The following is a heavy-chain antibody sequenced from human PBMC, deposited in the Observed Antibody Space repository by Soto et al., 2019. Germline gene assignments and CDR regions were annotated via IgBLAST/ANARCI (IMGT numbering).Heavy chain of an antibody. J-gene: IGHJ3*02. CDR3: ARGGGVGVAGSAAFDM. V-gene: IGHV1-2*02. Sequence: QLHLVQSGAVVKKPGASVTVSCSASGYPVTAYYMHWVRQAPGRGLEWMGGINPATGAAKYTQTFPGRGTMTRDTSTSNGFMELSGLKSEDPAVFYCARGGGVGVAGSAAFDMWGQGTLVTVSS. CDR2: INPATGAA. D-gene: IGHD3-3*01. CDR1: GYPVTAYY.